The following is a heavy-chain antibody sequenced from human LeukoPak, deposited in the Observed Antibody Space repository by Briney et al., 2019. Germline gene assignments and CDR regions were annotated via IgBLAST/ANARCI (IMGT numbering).Heavy chain of an antibody. CDR1: GYTFIDYH. D-gene: IGHD1-26*01. V-gene: IGHV1-2*02. Sequence: ASVKVSCKASGYTFIDYHMHWVRQAPGQGREWIGWISPNSGGTKYVEKFQGRVTMTRDTSITTVYMELSGLSFDDTAVYYCARGGGRYSVDYWGQGTLVIVSS. J-gene: IGHJ4*02. CDR3: ARGGGRYSVDY. CDR2: ISPNSGGT.